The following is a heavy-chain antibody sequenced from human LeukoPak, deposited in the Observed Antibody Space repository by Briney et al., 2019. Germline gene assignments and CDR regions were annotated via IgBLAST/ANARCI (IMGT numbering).Heavy chain of an antibody. V-gene: IGHV3-23*01. CDR2: ISGSGGST. CDR3: ARGMDPGDY. Sequence: GGSLRLSCAASGFTFSSYAMSWVRQAPGKGLEWVSAISGSGGSTYYADSVKGRFTISRDNAKNSLYLQMNSLRAEDTAVYYCARGMDPGDYWGQGTLVTVSS. D-gene: IGHD2-2*03. CDR1: GFTFSSYA. J-gene: IGHJ4*02.